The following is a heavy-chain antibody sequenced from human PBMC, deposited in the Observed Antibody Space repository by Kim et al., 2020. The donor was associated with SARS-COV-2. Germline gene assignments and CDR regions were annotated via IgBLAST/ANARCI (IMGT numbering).Heavy chain of an antibody. V-gene: IGHV3-21*01. D-gene: IGHD3-10*01. CDR3: ARGWAMVREDYYGMDV. CDR1: GFTFSSYS. Sequence: GGSLRLSCAASGFTFSSYSMNWVRQAPGKGLEWVSSISSSSSYIYYADSGKGRFTISRDNAKNSLYLQMNSLRAEDTAGYYCARGWAMVREDYYGMDVWGQGTTVTVSS. J-gene: IGHJ6*02. CDR2: ISSSSSYI.